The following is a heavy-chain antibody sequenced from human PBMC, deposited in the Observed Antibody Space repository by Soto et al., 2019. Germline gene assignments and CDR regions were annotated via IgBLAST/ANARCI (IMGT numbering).Heavy chain of an antibody. CDR3: AREKEAVAGVYFDY. V-gene: IGHV3-21*01. Sequence: ESGGGLVKPGGSLRLSCAASGFTFSSYSMNWVRQAPGKGLEWVSSISSSSSYIYYADSVKGRFTISRDNAKNSLYLQMNSLRAEDTAVYYCAREKEAVAGVYFDYWGQGTLVTVSS. D-gene: IGHD6-19*01. CDR2: ISSSSSYI. CDR1: GFTFSSYS. J-gene: IGHJ4*02.